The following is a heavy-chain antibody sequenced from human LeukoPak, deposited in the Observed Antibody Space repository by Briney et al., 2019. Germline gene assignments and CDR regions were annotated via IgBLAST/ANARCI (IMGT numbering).Heavy chain of an antibody. V-gene: IGHV4-31*03. Sequence: SETLSLTCTVSGGSISSGGYYWSWIRQHPGKGPEWIGYIYYSGSTYYNPSLKSRVTISVDTSKNQFSLKLSSVTAADTAVYYCAREYMGGWFDPWGQGTLVTVSS. D-gene: IGHD1-1*01. CDR1: GGSISSGGYY. J-gene: IGHJ5*02. CDR3: AREYMGGWFDP. CDR2: IYYSGST.